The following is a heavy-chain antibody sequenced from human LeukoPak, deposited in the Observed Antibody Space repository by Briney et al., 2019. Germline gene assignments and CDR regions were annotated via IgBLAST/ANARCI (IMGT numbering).Heavy chain of an antibody. D-gene: IGHD3-22*01. CDR1: GFTFSAYP. Sequence: GGSLRLSCSASGFTFSAYPMHWVRQAPGKGLEYVSAISSNGASTYYAGSLKGRFTIFRDNSKNTLYLQMSSLRPEDTALYYCVRESAYYDYWGQGTLVTVSS. CDR3: VRESAYYDY. J-gene: IGHJ4*02. V-gene: IGHV3-64D*09. CDR2: ISSNGAST.